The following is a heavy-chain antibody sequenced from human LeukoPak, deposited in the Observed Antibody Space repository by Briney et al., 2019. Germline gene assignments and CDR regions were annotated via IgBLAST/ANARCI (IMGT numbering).Heavy chain of an antibody. CDR1: GFTFDDYG. D-gene: IGHD3-22*01. J-gene: IGHJ4*02. V-gene: IGHV3-20*04. CDR2: INWNSGST. CDR3: AREGEYYDSKPSFFDY. Sequence: GGSLRLSCAASGFTFDDYGMSWVRQAPGKGLEWVSGINWNSGSTGYADSVKGRFTISRDNAKNSLYLQMNSLRAEDTALYYCAREGEYYDSKPSFFDYWGQGTLVTVSS.